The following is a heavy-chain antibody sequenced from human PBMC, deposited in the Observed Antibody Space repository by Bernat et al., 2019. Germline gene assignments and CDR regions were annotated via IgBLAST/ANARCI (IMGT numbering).Heavy chain of an antibody. V-gene: IGHV3-23*01. CDR3: AKDVGSMGTFGGIYFDY. D-gene: IGHD3-16*01. CDR1: GFTFSSYA. Sequence: EVQLLESGGGLVQPGGSLRLSCAASGFTFSSYAMTWVRRAPGKGLEWVSTISTSDGGTYYADSVKGRFTISRDNSKNTLYLQMNSLRAEDTAVYYCAKDVGSMGTFGGIYFDYWGQGTLVTVSS. CDR2: ISTSDGGT. J-gene: IGHJ4*02.